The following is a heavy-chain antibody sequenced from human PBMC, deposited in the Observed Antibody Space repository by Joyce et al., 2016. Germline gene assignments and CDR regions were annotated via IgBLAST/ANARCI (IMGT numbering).Heavy chain of an antibody. Sequence: QVQLVQSGAEVKKPGASVKVACKASGYSFTMYGLSWVRQAPGQGLEGVGWISAYNGNTNCAQKLQGRVTMTTDTSTSIAYMELRSLRSDDTAVYYCARDLSISVAGTLSYWGQGTLVTVSS. D-gene: IGHD6-19*01. V-gene: IGHV1-18*01. CDR2: ISAYNGNT. CDR3: ARDLSISVAGTLSY. J-gene: IGHJ4*02. CDR1: GYSFTMYG.